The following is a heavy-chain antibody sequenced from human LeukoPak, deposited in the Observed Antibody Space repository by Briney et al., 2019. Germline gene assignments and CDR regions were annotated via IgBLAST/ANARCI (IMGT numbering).Heavy chain of an antibody. J-gene: IGHJ4*02. Sequence: PSETLSLTCAVSGYSISSGYYWGWIRQPPGKGLEWIGSIYHSGSTYYNPSLKSRVTISVDTSKNQFSLKLNSVTAADTAVYYCARRRGCFDYWGQGTLVTVSS. CDR1: GYSISSGYY. CDR2: IYHSGST. V-gene: IGHV4-38-2*01. CDR3: ARRRGCFDY. D-gene: IGHD3-10*01.